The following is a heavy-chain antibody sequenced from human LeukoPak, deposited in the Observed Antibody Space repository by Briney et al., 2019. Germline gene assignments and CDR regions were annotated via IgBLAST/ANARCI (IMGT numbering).Heavy chain of an antibody. Sequence: GRSLRLSCAASGFTFSSYGMHWVRQAPGKGLEWVAVIWYDGSNKYYADSVKGRFTISRDNSKNTLYLQMNSLRAEDTAVYYCAREGQQGYYFDYWGQETLVTVSS. D-gene: IGHD1-1*01. J-gene: IGHJ4*02. CDR2: IWYDGSNK. V-gene: IGHV3-33*01. CDR3: AREGQQGYYFDY. CDR1: GFTFSSYG.